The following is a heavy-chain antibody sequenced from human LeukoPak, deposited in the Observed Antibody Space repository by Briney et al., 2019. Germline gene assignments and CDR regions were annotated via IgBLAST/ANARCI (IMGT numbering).Heavy chain of an antibody. CDR1: GFTFSAYH. CDR3: ARVWQDYSGVDY. Sequence: GSLRLSCAASGFTFSAYHINWVRQAPGKGLEWISYISTTGTTIHYADSVKGRFAISRDNAKSSLYLQMNSLRDEDTAVYYCARVWQDYSGVDYWGQGTLVTVSS. J-gene: IGHJ4*02. CDR2: ISTTGTTI. V-gene: IGHV3-48*02. D-gene: IGHD2-21*01.